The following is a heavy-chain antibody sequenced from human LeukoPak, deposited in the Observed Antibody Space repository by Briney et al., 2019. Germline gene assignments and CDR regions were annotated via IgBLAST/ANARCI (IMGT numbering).Heavy chain of an antibody. Sequence: PGGSLRLSSAASGFTFSSYAMSWVRQAPGKGLEWVSGISGSGDNTYYADSVKRRFTISRDNSKNTLYVQVNSLGTEDTAAYYCAKGSYYDSSGSFYFDYWGQGTLVTVSS. V-gene: IGHV3-23*01. D-gene: IGHD3-22*01. CDR2: ISGSGDNT. CDR3: AKGSYYDSSGSFYFDY. J-gene: IGHJ4*02. CDR1: GFTFSSYA.